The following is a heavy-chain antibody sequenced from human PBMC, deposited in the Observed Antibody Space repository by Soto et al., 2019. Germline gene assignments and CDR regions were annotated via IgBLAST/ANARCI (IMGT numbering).Heavy chain of an antibody. J-gene: IGHJ5*02. Sequence: SETLSLTCTVSGGSISSGGYYWSWIRQHPGKGLEWIGYIYYSGSTYYNPSLKSRVTISVDTSKNQFSLKLSSVTAADTAVYYCASSRVPYCSGGSCYSGFNWFDPWGQGTLVTVSS. CDR1: GGSISSGGYY. D-gene: IGHD2-15*01. CDR2: IYYSGST. V-gene: IGHV4-31*03. CDR3: ASSRVPYCSGGSCYSGFNWFDP.